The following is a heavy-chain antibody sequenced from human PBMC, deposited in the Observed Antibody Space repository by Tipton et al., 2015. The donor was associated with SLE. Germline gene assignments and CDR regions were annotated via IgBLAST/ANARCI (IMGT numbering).Heavy chain of an antibody. CDR3: ARFHSGYDPYYFDY. V-gene: IGHV4-39*01. CDR1: DASINSGDYY. Sequence: GLVKPSETLSLTCTVSDASINSGDYYWVWIRQPPGKGLEWVGSIYDGGSTYYNPSLKSRVTMSIDTSKNQFFLKLTSVTAADTAVYYCARFHSGYDPYYFDYWGQGTLVTVSS. CDR2: IYDGGST. D-gene: IGHD5-12*01. J-gene: IGHJ4*02.